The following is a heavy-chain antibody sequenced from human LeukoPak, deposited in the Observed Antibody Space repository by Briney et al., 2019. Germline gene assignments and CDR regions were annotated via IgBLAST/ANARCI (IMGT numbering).Heavy chain of an antibody. Sequence: SETLSLTCAVYGGSFSKYFWTWIRQPPGKGLEWIGEINHSGSTNYNPSLKSRVTISLDVSKNQFSLKLSSVTAADTAVYYCARGGASMYSSSWYPGFCDAFDIWGQGTMVTVSS. D-gene: IGHD6-13*01. J-gene: IGHJ3*02. V-gene: IGHV4-34*01. CDR1: GGSFSKYF. CDR3: ARGGASMYSSSWYPGFCDAFDI. CDR2: INHSGST.